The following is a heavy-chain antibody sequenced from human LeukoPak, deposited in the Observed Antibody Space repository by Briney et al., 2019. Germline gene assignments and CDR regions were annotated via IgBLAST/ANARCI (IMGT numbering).Heavy chain of an antibody. CDR2: FSHSGGT. J-gene: IGHJ5*02. V-gene: IGHV4-59*01. CDR3: ARRSGNNWLAP. CDR1: GGSISRYF. Sequence: PSETLSLTCTVSGGSISRYFWSWIRQPPVKGLEWIGHFSHSGGTNYNPSLKTRVIISADTSNNQFSLKVTSVTATDTAVYYCARRSGNNWLAPWGQGTLVIVS.